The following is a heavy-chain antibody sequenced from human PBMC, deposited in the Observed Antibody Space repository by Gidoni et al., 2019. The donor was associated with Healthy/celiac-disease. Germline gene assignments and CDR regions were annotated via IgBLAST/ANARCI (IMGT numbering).Heavy chain of an antibody. CDR3: ARDWYYYDSSGYYIDY. V-gene: IGHV1-3*01. D-gene: IGHD3-22*01. CDR1: GYTFTSYA. CDR2: INAGNGNT. Sequence: QVQLVQSGAEVKKPGASVKVSCKASGYTFTSYAMHWVRQAPGQRLEWMGWINAGNGNTKYSQKFQGRVTITRDTSASTAYMELSSLRSEDTAVYYCARDWYYYDSSGYYIDYWGQGTLVTVSS. J-gene: IGHJ4*02.